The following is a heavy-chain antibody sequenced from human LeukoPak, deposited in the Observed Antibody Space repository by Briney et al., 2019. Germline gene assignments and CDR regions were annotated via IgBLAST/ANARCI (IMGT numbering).Heavy chain of an antibody. J-gene: IGHJ4*02. V-gene: IGHV1-2*02. CDR2: INPNSGGT. CDR3: AREDLRSYYGSGSYLNY. CDR1: GYTFTCYY. Sequence: ASVKVSCKASGYTFTCYYMHWVRQAPGQGLEWMGWINPNSGGTNYAQKFQGRVTMTRDTSTSTVYMELSSLRSEDTAVYYCAREDLRSYYGSGSYLNYWGQGTLVTVSS. D-gene: IGHD3-10*01.